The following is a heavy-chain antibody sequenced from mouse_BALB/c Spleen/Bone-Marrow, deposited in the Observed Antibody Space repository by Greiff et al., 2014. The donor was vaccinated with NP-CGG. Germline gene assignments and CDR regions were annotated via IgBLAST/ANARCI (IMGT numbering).Heavy chain of an antibody. CDR2: INPYNDGT. Sequence: EVQLQQSGPELVKPGASVKMSCKASGYTFTSYVMYWVKQKPGQGLEWIGYINPYNDGTKYNEKFKGKATLTSDKSSSTAYMELSSLTSEDSAVYYCARKVWYYAMDYWGQGTSVTVSS. CDR1: GYTFTSYV. V-gene: IGHV1-14*01. CDR3: ARKVWYYAMDY. J-gene: IGHJ4*01. D-gene: IGHD2-10*02.